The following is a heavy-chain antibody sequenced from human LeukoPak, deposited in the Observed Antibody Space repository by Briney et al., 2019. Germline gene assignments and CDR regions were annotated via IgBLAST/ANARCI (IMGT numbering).Heavy chain of an antibody. D-gene: IGHD3-3*01. CDR3: ARSSNTYYDFWSVYPTFDY. CDR1: GYTFTGYY. CDR2: INPNSGGT. J-gene: IGHJ4*02. V-gene: IGHV1-2*02. Sequence: ASVKVSCKASGYTFTGYYMHWVRQTPGQGLEWMGWINPNSGGTNYAQKFQGRVTMTRDTSISPAYMELSRLRSDDTAVYYCARSSNTYYDFWSVYPTFDYWGQGTLVTVSS.